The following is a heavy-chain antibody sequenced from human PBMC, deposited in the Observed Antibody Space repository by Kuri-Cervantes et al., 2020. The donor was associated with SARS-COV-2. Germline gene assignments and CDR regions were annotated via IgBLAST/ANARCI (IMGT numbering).Heavy chain of an antibody. CDR2: ISSSSSYI. CDR1: GASIRSYY. J-gene: IGHJ6*02. Sequence: GGSLRLSCTVSGASIRSYYWSWIRQPPGKGLEWVSSISSSSSYIYYADSVKGRFTISRDNAKNSLYLQMNSLRAEDTAVYYCARVGTIAVAGTAGNYYYYGMDVWGQGTTVTVSS. D-gene: IGHD6-19*01. CDR3: ARVGTIAVAGTAGNYYYYGMDV. V-gene: IGHV3-21*01.